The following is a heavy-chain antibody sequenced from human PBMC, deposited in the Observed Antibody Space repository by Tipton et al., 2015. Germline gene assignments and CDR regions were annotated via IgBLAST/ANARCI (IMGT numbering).Heavy chain of an antibody. J-gene: IGHJ4*02. CDR1: AYSISSDYY. CDR2: ISHSGNT. CDR3: ARIRGRYVMDY. D-gene: IGHD3-16*01. Sequence: GLVKPSQTLSLTCAVPAYSISSDYYWGWIRQPPGKGLEWIGSISHSGNTYYNPSLKSRVTMSRDTTKNQFSLKLTSVTAADTAVYYCARIRGRYVMDYWGQGTLVTVSS. V-gene: IGHV4-38-2*01.